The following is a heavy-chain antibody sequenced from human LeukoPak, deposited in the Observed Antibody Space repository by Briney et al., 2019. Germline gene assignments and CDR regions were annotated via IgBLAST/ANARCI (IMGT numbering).Heavy chain of an antibody. J-gene: IGHJ5*02. D-gene: IGHD3-22*01. CDR3: ARSYYYGRSAGGWFDP. Sequence: GGSLRLSCVVSGFTFNRCWMNWVRQAPGKGLEWVAHVNPDGRDTYYVDSVKGRFTISRDNSKNTLYLEMNSLRVEDTAVYYRARSYYYGRSAGGWFDPWGQGTLVTVSS. V-gene: IGHV3-7*01. CDR1: GFTFNRCW. CDR2: VNPDGRDT.